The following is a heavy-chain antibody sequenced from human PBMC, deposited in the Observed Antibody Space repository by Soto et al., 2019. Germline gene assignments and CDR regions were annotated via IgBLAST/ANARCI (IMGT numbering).Heavy chain of an antibody. V-gene: IGHV1-2*02. CDR3: ARDRAKGGGSAGFDY. J-gene: IGHJ4*02. CDR1: GYTFTVYY. CDR2: INPKSGGT. D-gene: IGHD1-26*01. Sequence: QVPLVQSGAEVKKPGASVNVSCKASGYTFTVYYMPWVRQAPGQGLEWMGWINPKSGGTMYPQKFQGRVTMTWDTSSSPAYMALTRLRSDDTAAYDCARDRAKGGGSAGFDYWGQGTLVTVSS.